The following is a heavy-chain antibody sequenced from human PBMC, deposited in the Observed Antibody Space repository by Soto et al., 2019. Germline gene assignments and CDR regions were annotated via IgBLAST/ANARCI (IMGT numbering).Heavy chain of an antibody. D-gene: IGHD3-9*01. CDR2: VYYSGST. CDR3: WRLEGLATISYYFDY. J-gene: IGHJ4*02. Sequence: QLQLQESGPGLVKPSETLSLTCTVSGGSVSSSSYYWGWVRQPPGKGLEWIGSVYYSGSTYYNPSLESRVTISVDKSKNQFALKLMSVSAADTAVYYCWRLEGLATISYYFDYWGQGALVTVSS. V-gene: IGHV4-39*01. CDR1: GGSVSSSSYY.